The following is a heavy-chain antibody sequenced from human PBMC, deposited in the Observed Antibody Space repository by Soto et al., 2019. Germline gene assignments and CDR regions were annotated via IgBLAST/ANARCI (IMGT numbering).Heavy chain of an antibody. CDR3: ARDPVVRGVIRPDAFDI. D-gene: IGHD3-10*01. CDR1: GYTFTSYG. V-gene: IGHV1-18*01. CDR2: ISAYNGNT. J-gene: IGHJ3*02. Sequence: ASVKVSCKASGYTFTSYGISWVRQAPGQGLEWMGWISAYNGNTNYAQKLQGRVTMTTDTSTSTAYMELRSLRSDDTAVYYCARDPVVRGVIRPDAFDIWGQGTMGTV.